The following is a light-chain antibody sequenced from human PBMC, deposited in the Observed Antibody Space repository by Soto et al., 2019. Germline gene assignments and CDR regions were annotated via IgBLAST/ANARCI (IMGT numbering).Light chain of an antibody. CDR1: SSDVGSYNR. CDR2: EVS. CDR3: SSYTSSSTWV. J-gene: IGLJ3*02. Sequence: SVLTQPPSVSGSPGQSVTISCTGTSSDVGSYNRVSWYQQPPGTAPKLMIYEVSNRPSGVPDRFSGSKSGNTASLTISGLQAEDEADYYCSSYTSSSTWVFGGGTKLTVL. V-gene: IGLV2-18*02.